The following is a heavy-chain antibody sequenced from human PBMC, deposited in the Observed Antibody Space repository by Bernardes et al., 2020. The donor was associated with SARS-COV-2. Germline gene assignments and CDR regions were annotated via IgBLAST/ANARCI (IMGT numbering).Heavy chain of an antibody. CDR2: IYYSGST. J-gene: IGHJ4*02. CDR1: GGSISSYY. D-gene: IGHD4-17*01. Sequence: TLSLTCTVSGGSISSYYWSWIRQPPGKGLEWIGYIYYSGSTNYNPSLKSRVTISVDTSKNQFSLKLSSVTAADTAVYYCARHVYGDYYAYDYWGQGTLVTVSS. CDR3: ARHVYGDYYAYDY. V-gene: IGHV4-59*08.